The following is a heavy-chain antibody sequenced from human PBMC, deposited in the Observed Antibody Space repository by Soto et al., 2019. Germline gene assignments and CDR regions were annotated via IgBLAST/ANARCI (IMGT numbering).Heavy chain of an antibody. Sequence: QVQLQESGPGLVKPSGTLSLTCAVSGGSISSSNWWSWVRQPPGKGLEWIGEIYHSGSTNYNPSRESRVTLSXDXVKNQFSLKLSSVTAADTAVYYCARVSGSYYYGMDVWGQGTTVTVSS. CDR3: ARVSGSYYYGMDV. V-gene: IGHV4-4*02. CDR1: GGSISSSNW. CDR2: IYHSGST. D-gene: IGHD1-26*01. J-gene: IGHJ6*02.